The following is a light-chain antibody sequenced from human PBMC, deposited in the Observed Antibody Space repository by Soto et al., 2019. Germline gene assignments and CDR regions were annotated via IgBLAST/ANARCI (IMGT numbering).Light chain of an antibody. CDR2: DAS. CDR3: QQRSNWPPYT. V-gene: IGKV3-11*01. Sequence: EIVLTQSPATLSLSPGERATLSCRASQSVSSYLAWYQQKPGQAPRLLIYDASNRSTGIQARFSGSGSGTDFTLTISSLEPKDGAVYYCQQRSNWPPYTFGQGTKLEIK. CDR1: QSVSSY. J-gene: IGKJ2*01.